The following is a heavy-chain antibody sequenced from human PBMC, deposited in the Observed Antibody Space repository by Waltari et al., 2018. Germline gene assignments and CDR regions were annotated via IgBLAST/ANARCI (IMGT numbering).Heavy chain of an antibody. CDR3: ARAVPAGNFDY. V-gene: IGHV3-53*01. D-gene: IGHD2-2*01. J-gene: IGHJ4*02. CDR1: GLTVSRND. CDR2: IYSGGST. Sequence: EVQPVESGGGLIQPGGSLRLSCAASGLTVSRNDMTWVRQAPGKGLEWVSVIYSGGSTYYADSVKGRFTISRDNSKNTLYLQMNSLRAEDTAVYYCARAVPAGNFDYWGQGTLVTVSS.